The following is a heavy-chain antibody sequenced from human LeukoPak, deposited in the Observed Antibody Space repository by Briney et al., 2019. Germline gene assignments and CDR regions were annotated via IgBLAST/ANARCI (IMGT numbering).Heavy chain of an antibody. J-gene: IGHJ5*02. CDR3: ARDEYRSRWLHP. Sequence: PGGSLRLSCAASGFTFISYWMSWVRLAPGKGLEWVANIKGDGSEKWYADSVKGRFTISRDNAQNSVHLQMNSLRAGDTAVYHCARDEYRSRWLHPWGQGTLVTVTS. D-gene: IGHD5-24*01. CDR2: IKGDGSEK. CDR1: GFTFISYW. V-gene: IGHV3-7*01.